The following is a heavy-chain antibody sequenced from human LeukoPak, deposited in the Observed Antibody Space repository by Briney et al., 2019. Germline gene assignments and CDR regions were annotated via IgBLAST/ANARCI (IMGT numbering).Heavy chain of an antibody. D-gene: IGHD6-19*01. CDR1: GFTVSSNY. Sequence: GGSLRLSCAASGFTVSSNYMSWVRQAPGKGLEWVSVIYSGGSTYYADSVKGRFTISRDNSKNTLYLQMNSLRAEDTAVYYCASSFIYNSGCDYWGQGTLVIVFS. J-gene: IGHJ4*02. V-gene: IGHV3-53*01. CDR3: ASSFIYNSGCDY. CDR2: IYSGGST.